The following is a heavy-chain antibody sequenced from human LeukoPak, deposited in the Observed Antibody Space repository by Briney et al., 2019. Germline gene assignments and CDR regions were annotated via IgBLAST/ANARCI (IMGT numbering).Heavy chain of an antibody. CDR3: AKSPRSGWYGDFDC. D-gene: IGHD6-19*01. J-gene: IGHJ4*02. V-gene: IGHV3-23*01. CDR2: ISGSGGST. Sequence: GGSLRLSCAASGITFSSYAMSWVRQAPGKGQEWVSAISGSGGSTYYADSVKGRFTISRDNSKNTLYLQMNSLRAEDTAVYYCAKSPRSGWYGDFDCWGQGTLLTVSS. CDR1: GITFSSYA.